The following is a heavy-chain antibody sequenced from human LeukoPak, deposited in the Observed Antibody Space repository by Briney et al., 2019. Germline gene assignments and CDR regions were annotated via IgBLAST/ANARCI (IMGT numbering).Heavy chain of an antibody. V-gene: IGHV3-74*01. Sequence: GGSMRLSCAASRLAFSAYKMHWVRQAPRKGLVWVSRISTDGYTTDYADFVQGRFTASRDNTKNTWSLEMNSLRAEDTAVYYCVVGGSPGYWGQGTLVTVSS. J-gene: IGHJ4*02. CDR1: RLAFSAYK. CDR3: VVGGSPGY. CDR2: ISTDGYTT. D-gene: IGHD2-15*01.